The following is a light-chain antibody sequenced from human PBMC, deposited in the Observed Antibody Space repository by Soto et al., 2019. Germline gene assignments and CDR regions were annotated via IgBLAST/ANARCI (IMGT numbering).Light chain of an antibody. V-gene: IGLV2-18*02. CDR2: EVS. Sequence: QSALTQPPSVSGCPGQSVTISCTGTSTDVGNYNHVSWYQQPPGTAPKVIIFEVSNRPSGVPDRFSGSKSGNTASLTISGLQAEDEADYYCSSYTSSSTYVFGTGTKLTVL. J-gene: IGLJ1*01. CDR3: SSYTSSSTYV. CDR1: STDVGNYNH.